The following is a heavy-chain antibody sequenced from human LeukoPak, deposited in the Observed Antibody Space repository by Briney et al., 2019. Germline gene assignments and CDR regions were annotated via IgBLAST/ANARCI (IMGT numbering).Heavy chain of an antibody. D-gene: IGHD4-17*01. CDR2: INTNTGNP. Sequence: GASVKVSCKASGYTFTSYAMNWVRQAPGQGLEWMGWINTNTGNPTYAQGFTGRFVFSLDTSVSTAYLQISSLKAEDTAVYYCARWPYYGDYEFAPLYYYYYGMDVWGQGTTVTVSS. CDR1: GYTFTSYA. J-gene: IGHJ6*02. CDR3: ARWPYYGDYEFAPLYYYYYGMDV. V-gene: IGHV7-4-1*02.